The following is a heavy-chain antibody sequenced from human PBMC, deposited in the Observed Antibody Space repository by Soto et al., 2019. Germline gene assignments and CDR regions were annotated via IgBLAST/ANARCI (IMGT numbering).Heavy chain of an antibody. CDR3: AINPTRYDYGDIDY. V-gene: IGHV4-39*01. CDR1: GGSISSSSYY. CDR2: IYYSGST. D-gene: IGHD4-17*01. J-gene: IGHJ4*02. Sequence: QLLLQESGPGLVKPSEPLSLTCTVSGGSISSSSYYWGWIRQPPGKGLEWIGSIYYSGSTYYNPSLKSRVTISVDTSKNQFSLKLSSVTAADTAVYYCAINPTRYDYGDIDYWGQGTLVTVSS.